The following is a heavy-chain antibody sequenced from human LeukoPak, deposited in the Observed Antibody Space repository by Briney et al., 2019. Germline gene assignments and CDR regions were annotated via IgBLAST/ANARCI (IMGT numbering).Heavy chain of an antibody. V-gene: IGHV4-61*02. CDR1: GGSISSGSYY. Sequence: SETLSLTCTVSGGSISSGSYYWCWIRQPAGKGLEWIGRIYTSGSTNYNPSLKSRVTISVDTSKNQFSLKLSSVTAADTAVYYCARGVSYGSGSYVYYYMDVWGKGTTVTVSS. CDR3: ARGVSYGSGSYVYYYMDV. J-gene: IGHJ6*03. CDR2: IYTSGST. D-gene: IGHD3-10*01.